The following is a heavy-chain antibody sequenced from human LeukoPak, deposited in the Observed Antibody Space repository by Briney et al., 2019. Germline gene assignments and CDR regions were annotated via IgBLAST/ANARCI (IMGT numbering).Heavy chain of an antibody. Sequence: PSETLSLTCAVYGGSFSDYYWSWIRQPPGKGLEWIGEINHSGSTNYNPSLKSRVTMSIDTSKNQFSLKLSSVTAADTAIYYCARDAKYYYGSRTYFFFEYWGQGTLLSVSS. D-gene: IGHD3-10*01. CDR2: INHSGST. V-gene: IGHV4-34*01. J-gene: IGHJ4*02. CDR3: ARDAKYYYGSRTYFFFEY. CDR1: GGSFSDYY.